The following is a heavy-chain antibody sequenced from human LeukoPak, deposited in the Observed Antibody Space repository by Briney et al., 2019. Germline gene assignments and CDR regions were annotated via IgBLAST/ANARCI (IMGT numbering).Heavy chain of an antibody. J-gene: IGHJ4*02. CDR1: GFTFSSYS. CDR2: ISSSSSYI. Sequence: GGSLRLSCAASGFTFSSYSMNWVRQAPGKGLEWVSSISSSSSYIYYADSVKGRFTISRDNSKNTLYLQMNSLRAEDTAVYYCAKDLTSSSSPPFDYWGQGTLVTVSS. CDR3: AKDLTSSSSPPFDY. V-gene: IGHV3-21*04. D-gene: IGHD6-13*01.